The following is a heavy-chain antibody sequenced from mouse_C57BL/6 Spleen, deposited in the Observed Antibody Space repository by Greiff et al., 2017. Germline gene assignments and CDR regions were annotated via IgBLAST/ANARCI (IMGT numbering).Heavy chain of an antibody. CDR3: ARDEEDGDYAMDY. CDR1: GYTFTSYW. V-gene: IGHV1-64*01. Sequence: QVQLQQPGAELVKPGASVKLSCKASGYTFTSYWMHWVKQRPGQGLEWIGMIHPNSGSTNYNEKFKSKATLTVDKSSSTAYMQLSSLTSEDSAVDDCARDEEDGDYAMDYWGQGTSVTVSA. CDR2: IHPNSGST. J-gene: IGHJ4*01.